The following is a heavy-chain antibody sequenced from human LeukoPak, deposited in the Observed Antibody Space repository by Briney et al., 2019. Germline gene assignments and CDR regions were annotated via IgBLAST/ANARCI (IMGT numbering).Heavy chain of an antibody. V-gene: IGHV1-18*01. D-gene: IGHD2-2*02. CDR3: ARDQGCSSTSCYTGEFDY. J-gene: IGHJ4*02. Sequence: ASAKVSCKASGYTFTSYGISWVRQAPGQGLEWMGWISAYNGNTNYAQKLQGRVTMTTDTSTSTAYMELRSLRSDDTAVYYCARDQGCSSTSCYTGEFDYWGQGTLVTVSS. CDR1: GYTFTSYG. CDR2: ISAYNGNT.